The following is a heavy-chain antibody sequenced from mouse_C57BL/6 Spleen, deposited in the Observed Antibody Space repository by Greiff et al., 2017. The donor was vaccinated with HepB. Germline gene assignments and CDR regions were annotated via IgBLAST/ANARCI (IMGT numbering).Heavy chain of an antibody. J-gene: IGHJ4*01. D-gene: IGHD1-1*01. V-gene: IGHV5-17*01. CDR1: GFTFSDYG. Sequence: EVHLVESGGGLVKPGGSLKLSCAASGFTFSDYGMHWVRQAPEKGLEWVAYISSGSSTIYYADTVKGRFTISRDNAKNTLFLQMTSLRSEDTAMYYCAYYDGIAMDYWGQGTSVTVSS. CDR3: AYYDGIAMDY. CDR2: ISSGSSTI.